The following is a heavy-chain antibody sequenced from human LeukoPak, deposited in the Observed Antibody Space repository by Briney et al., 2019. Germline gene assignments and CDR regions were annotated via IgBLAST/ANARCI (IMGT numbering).Heavy chain of an antibody. D-gene: IGHD3-9*01. CDR3: ARTTGYDILTGYHEEDAFDI. CDR2: IYYSGST. Sequence: SETLSLTCTVSGGSISSSSYYWGWIRQPPGKGLEWIGSIYYSGSTYYNPSLKSRVTISVDTSKNQFSLKLSSVTAADTAVYYCARTTGYDILTGYHEEDAFDIWGQGTMVTVSS. CDR1: GGSISSSSYY. J-gene: IGHJ3*02. V-gene: IGHV4-39*07.